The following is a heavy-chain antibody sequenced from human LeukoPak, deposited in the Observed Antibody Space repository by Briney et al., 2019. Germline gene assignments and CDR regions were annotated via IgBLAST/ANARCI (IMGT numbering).Heavy chain of an antibody. CDR3: ARGAAYCGGDCYTLFDY. Sequence: SETLSLTCAVYGGSFSGYYWSWIRQPPGKGLEWIGEINHSGSTNYNPSLKSRVTISVDTSKNQFSLKLSSVTAADTAVYYCARGAAYCGGDCYTLFDYWGQGTLVTVPS. D-gene: IGHD2-21*02. V-gene: IGHV4-34*01. CDR2: INHSGST. CDR1: GGSFSGYY. J-gene: IGHJ4*02.